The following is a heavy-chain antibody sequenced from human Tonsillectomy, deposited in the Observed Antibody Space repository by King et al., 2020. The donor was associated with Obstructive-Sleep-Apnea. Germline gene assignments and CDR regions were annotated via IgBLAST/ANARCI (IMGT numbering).Heavy chain of an antibody. CDR2: IPYDGINQ. Sequence: VQLVESGGGVVQPGRSLRLSCAASGFTFSSYGMHWVRQAPGKGLEWVAVIPYDGINQYYADSVKGRFTISRDNSKNTLYLQMNSLRAEDTAVYYCAKPSYSGSWYDYWGQGILVSVSS. CDR1: GFTFSSYG. D-gene: IGHD6-13*01. CDR3: AKPSYSGSWYDY. J-gene: IGHJ4*02. V-gene: IGHV3-30*18.